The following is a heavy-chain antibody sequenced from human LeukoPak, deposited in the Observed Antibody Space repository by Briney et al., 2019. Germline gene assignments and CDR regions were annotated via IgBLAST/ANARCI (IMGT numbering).Heavy chain of an antibody. CDR3: ARRSEFGVLYYMDV. D-gene: IGHD3-16*01. CDR2: ISGSSGTI. J-gene: IGHJ6*03. Sequence: GGSLTLSCAASGFTFSTYSMNWVRQAPGKGLEWVSYISGSSGTIYYADSVKGRFTISRDNAKNSLYLQMNSLRAEDTAVYYCARRSEFGVLYYMDVWGKGTTVTVSS. V-gene: IGHV3-48*01. CDR1: GFTFSTYS.